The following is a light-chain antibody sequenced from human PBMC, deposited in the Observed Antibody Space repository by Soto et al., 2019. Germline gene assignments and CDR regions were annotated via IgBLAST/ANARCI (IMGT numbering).Light chain of an antibody. Sequence: EIVMTQSPSTLSVSPGERAPLSCGASQSVRKNLAWYQQKPGQAPSLLIYRASTRATGIPARFSGSGSGTEFTLTISSLQSEDFEVYFCHQYNNWPRTFGQGTRLEIK. V-gene: IGKV3-15*01. CDR2: RAS. CDR1: QSVRKN. CDR3: HQYNNWPRT. J-gene: IGKJ5*01.